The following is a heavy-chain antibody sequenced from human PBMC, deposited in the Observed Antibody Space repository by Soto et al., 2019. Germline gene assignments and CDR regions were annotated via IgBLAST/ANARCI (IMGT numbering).Heavy chain of an antibody. CDR1: GGSISSGGYS. CDR2: IYHSGRT. V-gene: IGHV4-30-2*01. CDR3: ARVETGTTGTCFDI. Sequence: QLQLQESGSGLVKPSQTLSLTCAVSGGSISSGGYSWSWIRQPPGKGLEWIGYIYHSGRTYHNPSLKSRVTVSVDRSKIQFSLKLSSVTAADTAVYYCARVETGTTGTCFDIWGQGTMVTVSS. J-gene: IGHJ3*02. D-gene: IGHD3-10*01.